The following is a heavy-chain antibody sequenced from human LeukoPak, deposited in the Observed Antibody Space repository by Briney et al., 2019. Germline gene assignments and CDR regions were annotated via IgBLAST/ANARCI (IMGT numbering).Heavy chain of an antibody. CDR3: ARDPRLDSSSWYVGYFQH. D-gene: IGHD6-13*01. CDR1: GGTFSSYA. Sequence: SVQVSFKASGGTFSSYAISWVRQAPGQGLEWMGGVIPIFGTANYTQKFQGRVTITADESTSTAYMELSSLRSEDTAVYYCARDPRLDSSSWYVGYFQHWGQGTLVTVSS. CDR2: VIPIFGTA. V-gene: IGHV1-69*01. J-gene: IGHJ1*01.